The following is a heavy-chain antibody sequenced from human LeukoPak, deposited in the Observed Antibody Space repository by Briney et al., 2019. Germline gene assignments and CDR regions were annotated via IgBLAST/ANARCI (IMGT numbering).Heavy chain of an antibody. CDR1: GFTFSNYW. D-gene: IGHD3-10*01. CDR2: INSDARST. Sequence: GGSLRPSCAASGFTFSNYWMHWVRQAPGKGLVWVSRINSDARSTSYADSVKGRFTISRDNAKNSLYLQMNSLRAEDTAVYYCARDRNGSGSYYNALTLGYYYYMDVWGKGTTVTVSS. V-gene: IGHV3-74*01. J-gene: IGHJ6*03. CDR3: ARDRNGSGSYYNALTLGYYYYMDV.